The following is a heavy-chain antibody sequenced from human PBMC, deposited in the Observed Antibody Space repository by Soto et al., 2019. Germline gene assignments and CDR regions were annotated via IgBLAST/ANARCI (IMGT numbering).Heavy chain of an antibody. J-gene: IGHJ4*02. Sequence: GASVKVSCKASGGTFSSYAISWVRQAPGQGLEWMGGIIPIFGTANYAQKFQGRVTITADESTSTAYMELSSLRSEDTAVYYCARAINSRFGEFLNWGQGXLVTVYS. CDR3: ARAINSRFGEFLN. V-gene: IGHV1-69*13. D-gene: IGHD3-10*01. CDR1: GGTFSSYA. CDR2: IIPIFGTA.